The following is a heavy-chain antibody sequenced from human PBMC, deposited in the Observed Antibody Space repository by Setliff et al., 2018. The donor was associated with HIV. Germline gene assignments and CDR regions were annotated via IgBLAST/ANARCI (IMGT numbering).Heavy chain of an antibody. CDR1: GGSISSSSYY. J-gene: IGHJ4*02. D-gene: IGHD3-10*01. CDR2: IYYSGST. Sequence: PSETLSLTCNVSGGSISSSSYYWGWIRQPPGKGLEWIGSIYYSGSTYYNPPLKSRVTISVDTSKNQFSLKLSSVTAADTAVYYCAISYYYGSGIPGYYFDYWGQGTRVTVS. CDR3: AISYYYGSGIPGYYFDY. V-gene: IGHV4-39*01.